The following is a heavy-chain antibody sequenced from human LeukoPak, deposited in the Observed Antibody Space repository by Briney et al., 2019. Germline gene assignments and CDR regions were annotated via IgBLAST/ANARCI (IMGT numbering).Heavy chain of an antibody. CDR1: GFTFSSYA. D-gene: IGHD3-3*01. J-gene: IGHJ5*02. Sequence: PGGSLRLSCAASGFTFSSYAMSWVRQAPGKGLEWASAISGSGGSTYYADSVKGRFTISRDNSKNTLYLQMNSLRAEDTAVYYCAKGPFYDFWSGYYDWFDPWGQGTLVTVSS. V-gene: IGHV3-23*01. CDR2: ISGSGGST. CDR3: AKGPFYDFWSGYYDWFDP.